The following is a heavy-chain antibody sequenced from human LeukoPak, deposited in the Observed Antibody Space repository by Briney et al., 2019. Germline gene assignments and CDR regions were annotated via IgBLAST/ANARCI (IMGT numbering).Heavy chain of an antibody. Sequence: ASVKVSCKASGYTFTSYAMHWVRQAPGQRLEWMGWINAGNGNTKYSQEFQGRVTITRDTSASTAYMELSSLRSEDTAVYYCARDRGWELRWFELDYWGQGTLVTVSS. CDR1: GYTFTSYA. CDR3: ARDRGWELRWFELDY. J-gene: IGHJ4*02. D-gene: IGHD1-26*01. V-gene: IGHV1-3*03. CDR2: INAGNGNT.